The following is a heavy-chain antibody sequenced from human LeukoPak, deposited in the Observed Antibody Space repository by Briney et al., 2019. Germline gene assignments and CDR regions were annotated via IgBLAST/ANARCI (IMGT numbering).Heavy chain of an antibody. Sequence: PGRSLRLSCAASGFTSSSYAMHWVRQAPGKGLEWVAVISYDGSNKYYADSVKGRFTISRDNSKNMLYLQMNSLRAEDTAVYYCAKGNSQLVPYFDYWGQGTLVTVSS. D-gene: IGHD6-13*01. CDR3: AKGNSQLVPYFDY. V-gene: IGHV3-30-3*01. J-gene: IGHJ4*02. CDR1: GFTSSSYA. CDR2: ISYDGSNK.